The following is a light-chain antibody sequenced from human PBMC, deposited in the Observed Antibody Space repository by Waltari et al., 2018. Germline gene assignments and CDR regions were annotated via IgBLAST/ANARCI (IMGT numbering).Light chain of an antibody. Sequence: QSVLTQPPSVSAAPGQRVTISCSGGSSNIGNNYVSWYHQFPGTAPTLLIYENTGRPTGIPGRCSGSKSGTSATLDITGLQAGDEADYYCGTWDSSLSGAVFGGGTHLTVL. V-gene: IGLV1-51*02. CDR1: SSNIGNNY. CDR2: ENT. CDR3: GTWDSSLSGAV. J-gene: IGLJ7*01.